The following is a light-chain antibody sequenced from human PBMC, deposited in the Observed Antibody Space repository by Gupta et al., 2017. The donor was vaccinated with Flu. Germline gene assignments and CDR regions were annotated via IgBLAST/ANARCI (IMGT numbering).Light chain of an antibody. CDR3: QVWDRSSDHHVV. Sequence: SYVLTQPPSVSAAPGQTARISCGGDNIGSKSVHWYQQKPGQAPVLVVYDANKWPSGIPERVSGSNSVNTATLTIRRVEAGDEADYYCQVWDRSSDHHVVFGGGTKLTVL. V-gene: IGLV3-21*02. J-gene: IGLJ2*01. CDR2: DAN. CDR1: NIGSKS.